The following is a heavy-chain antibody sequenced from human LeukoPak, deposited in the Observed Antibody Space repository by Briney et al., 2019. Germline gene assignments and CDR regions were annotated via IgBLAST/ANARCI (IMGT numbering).Heavy chain of an antibody. CDR1: GFTVSSNY. J-gene: IGHJ6*02. Sequence: GGSLRLSCAASGFTVSSNYMSWVRQAPGKGLEWVSVIYSGGSTYFADSVKGRFTISRDNSKNTLYLQMNSLRAEDTALYYCAKDISLSGSGSYYYGMDVWGQGTTVTVSS. CDR2: IYSGGST. CDR3: AKDISLSGSGSYYYGMDV. D-gene: IGHD3-10*01. V-gene: IGHV3-53*05.